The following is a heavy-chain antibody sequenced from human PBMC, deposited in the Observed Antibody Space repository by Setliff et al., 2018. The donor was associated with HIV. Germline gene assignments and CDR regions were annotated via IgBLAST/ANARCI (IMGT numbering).Heavy chain of an antibody. CDR1: GGSISSYY. CDR3: ARSMRGYCSDTSCRTFDY. Sequence: SETLSLTCTVSGGSISSYYWSWIRQPAGKGLEWIGRIYTSGSTNYNPSLKSRVTMSVDTSKNQFSLKLSSVTAADTAVYYCARSMRGYCSDTSCRTFDYWGQGTLVTVSS. D-gene: IGHD2-2*01. J-gene: IGHJ4*02. V-gene: IGHV4-4*07. CDR2: IYTSGST.